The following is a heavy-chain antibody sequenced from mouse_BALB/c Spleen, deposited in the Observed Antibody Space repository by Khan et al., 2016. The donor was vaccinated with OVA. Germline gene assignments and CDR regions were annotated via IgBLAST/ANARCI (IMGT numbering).Heavy chain of an antibody. CDR3: TRDRIDY. CDR2: INPTSGYT. V-gene: IGHV1-7*01. CDR1: GYTFTTYW. Sequence: QVRLQQSAAELAKPGASVKMSCKASGYTFTTYWMHWVKQRPGQGLEWIGYINPTSGYTDYNEKFQDRATLSADKSSSTAYMQLSSLTSEDSAVYYCTRDRIDYWGQGTTLTVSS. J-gene: IGHJ2*01.